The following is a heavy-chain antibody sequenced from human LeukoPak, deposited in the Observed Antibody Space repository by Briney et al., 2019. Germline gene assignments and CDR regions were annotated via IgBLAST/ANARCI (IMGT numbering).Heavy chain of an antibody. Sequence: ASVKVSCKASGYTFTSSYMHSVRQSPGQRLEWMGIINPSGGSTSYAQKLQGRVTMTRDMSTSTVYMELRSLRSDYTAVYYCARGGSGSYDWRPFDYWGQGTLVTVSS. CDR1: GYTFTSSY. CDR2: INPSGGST. J-gene: IGHJ4*02. V-gene: IGHV1-46*01. CDR3: ARGGSGSYDWRPFDY. D-gene: IGHD1-26*01.